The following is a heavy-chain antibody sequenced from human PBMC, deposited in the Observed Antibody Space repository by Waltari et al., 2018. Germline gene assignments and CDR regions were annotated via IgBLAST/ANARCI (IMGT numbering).Heavy chain of an antibody. J-gene: IGHJ1*01. V-gene: IGHV3-23*01. CDR3: AKHSNSDFWSDYSIPQH. D-gene: IGHD3-3*01. CDR2: ISGNGDSK. CDR1: GFTFGSYA. Sequence: EVQLLESGGGLVQPGGSLRLSCAASGFTFGSYAMSWVRQAPGKGLEWVLGISGNGDSKHFADSVKGRFTISRDNPKTTLFLQMNGLRAEDTAIYYCAKHSNSDFWSDYSIPQHWGQGTRVTVSS.